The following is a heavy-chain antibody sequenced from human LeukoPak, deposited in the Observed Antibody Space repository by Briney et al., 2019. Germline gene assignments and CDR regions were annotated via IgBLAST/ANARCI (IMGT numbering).Heavy chain of an antibody. V-gene: IGHV3-23*01. D-gene: IGHD1-1*01. CDR1: GFTFSSSG. CDR3: VQVFSADTFPFDY. CDR2: ISISGGGT. Sequence: GGSLRLSCAASGFTFSSSGMSWVRQAPGRGLEWISTISISGGGTCYADSVKGRFTISRDNSRNTLYLDMNSVRAEDTAVYYCVQVFSADTFPFDYWGQGTQVTVSS. J-gene: IGHJ4*02.